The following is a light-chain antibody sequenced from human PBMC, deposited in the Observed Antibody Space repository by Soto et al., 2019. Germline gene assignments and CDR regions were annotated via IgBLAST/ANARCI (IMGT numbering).Light chain of an antibody. CDR3: QQHSGTSPKT. V-gene: IGKV3-20*01. CDR1: QSIISDS. CDR2: GAS. J-gene: IGKJ1*01. Sequence: EIVLTQSPGTLSFSPGERATLSCRSSQSIISDSLAWYQQKPGQAPRLLISGASSRATGIPDRFSGSGSGTDFTLNITRLEPEDSAVYYCQQHSGTSPKTFGQGTKVDIK.